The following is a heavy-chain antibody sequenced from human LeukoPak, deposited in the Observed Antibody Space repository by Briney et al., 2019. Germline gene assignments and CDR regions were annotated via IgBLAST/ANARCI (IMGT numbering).Heavy chain of an antibody. V-gene: IGHV1-18*01. J-gene: IGHJ4*02. Sequence: ASVKVSCKASGYTFTSSGISWVRQAPGQGLEWMGWISAYNGNTNYAQKLQGRVTMTTDTSTSTAYMELRSLRSDDTAVYYCAVYYGSGSYYNSLDYWGQGTLVTVSS. CDR3: AVYYGSGSYYNSLDY. CDR2: ISAYNGNT. D-gene: IGHD3-10*01. CDR1: GYTFTSSG.